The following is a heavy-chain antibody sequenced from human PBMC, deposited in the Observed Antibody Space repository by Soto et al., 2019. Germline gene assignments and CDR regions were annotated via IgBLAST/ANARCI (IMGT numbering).Heavy chain of an antibody. CDR2: IYRGDSDT. Sequence: PVESLSISCQGSGDSFASYWIVWVRQMPGKDLEWMGIIYRGDSDTRYSPSFQCQVTISADKSLRTAYLQWTSLKASDTALYYCARTRSFTLGFYYDGTDVWGQGTTVTV. D-gene: IGHD6-6*01. J-gene: IGHJ6*02. CDR3: ARTRSFTLGFYYDGTDV. V-gene: IGHV5-51*01. CDR1: GDSFASYW.